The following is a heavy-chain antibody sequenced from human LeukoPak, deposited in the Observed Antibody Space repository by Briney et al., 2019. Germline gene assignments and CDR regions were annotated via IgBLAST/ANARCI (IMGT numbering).Heavy chain of an antibody. CDR3: ARHAYSSGWSGDY. CDR2: INHSGST. CDR1: GGSFSGYY. D-gene: IGHD6-19*01. J-gene: IGHJ4*02. V-gene: IGHV4-34*01. Sequence: KPSETLSLTCAVYGGSFSGYYWSWIRQPPGKGLEWIREINHSGSTNYNPSLKSRVTISVDTSKNQFSLKLSSVTAADTAVYYCARHAYSSGWSGDYWGQGTLVTVSS.